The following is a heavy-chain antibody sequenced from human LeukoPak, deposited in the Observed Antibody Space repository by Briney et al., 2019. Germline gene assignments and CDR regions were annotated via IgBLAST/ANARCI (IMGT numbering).Heavy chain of an antibody. CDR3: ARGEWIQLWPRIFDY. V-gene: IGHV4-34*01. CDR1: GGSFSGYY. CDR2: INHSGST. D-gene: IGHD5-18*01. J-gene: IGHJ4*02. Sequence: ASETLSLTCAVYGGSFSGYYWSWIRQPPGKGLEWIGEINHSGSTNYNPSLKSRVTISVDTSKNQFSLKLSSVTAADTAVYYCARGEWIQLWPRIFDYWGQGTLVTVSS.